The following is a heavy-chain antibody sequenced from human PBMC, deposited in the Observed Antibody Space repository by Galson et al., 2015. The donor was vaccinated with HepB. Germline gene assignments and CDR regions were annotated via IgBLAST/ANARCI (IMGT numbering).Heavy chain of an antibody. D-gene: IGHD3-3*01. Sequence: PALVKPTQTLTLTCTFSGFSLSTSGMCVSWIRQPPGKALEWLALIDWDDDKYYSTSLKTRLTISKDTSKNQVVLTMTNMDPVDTATYYCARTIKKRAAVYDFWSGYYYYGMDVWGQGTTVTVSS. CDR3: ARTIKKRAAVYDFWSGYYYYGMDV. CDR2: IDWDDDK. CDR1: GFSLSTSGMC. V-gene: IGHV2-70*01. J-gene: IGHJ6*02.